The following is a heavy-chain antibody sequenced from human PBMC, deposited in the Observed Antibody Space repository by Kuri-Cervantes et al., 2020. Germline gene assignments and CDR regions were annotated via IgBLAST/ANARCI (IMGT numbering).Heavy chain of an antibody. Sequence: GESLKISCAASGFTFSEYGMHWLRQAPGKGLRWVAFMRSDGRNIGHADSVKGRFTISRDNSRNTLYLQMNSLRAEDTAVYFCARGFQGGAFDFWGQGTMVTVSS. J-gene: IGHJ3*01. D-gene: IGHD3-10*01. V-gene: IGHV3-30*02. CDR2: MRSDGRNI. CDR1: GFTFSEYG. CDR3: ARGFQGGAFDF.